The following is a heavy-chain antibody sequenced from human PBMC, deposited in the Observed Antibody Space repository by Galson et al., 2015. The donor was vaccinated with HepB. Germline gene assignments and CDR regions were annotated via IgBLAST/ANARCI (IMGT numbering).Heavy chain of an antibody. CDR3: ARAVWAAATYYYYMDV. CDR2: ISAYNGNT. J-gene: IGHJ6*03. Sequence: SVKVSCKASGYTFTSYGISWVRQAPGQGLGWMGWISAYNGNTNYAQKLQGRVTMTTDTSTSTAYMELRSLRSDDTAVYYCARAVWAAATYYYYMDVWGKGTTVTVSS. CDR1: GYTFTSYG. V-gene: IGHV1-18*01. D-gene: IGHD6-13*01.